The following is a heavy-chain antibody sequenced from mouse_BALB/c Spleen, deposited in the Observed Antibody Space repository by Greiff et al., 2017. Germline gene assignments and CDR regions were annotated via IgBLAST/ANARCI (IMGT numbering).Heavy chain of an antibody. V-gene: IGHV2-2*02. J-gene: IGHJ4*01. CDR2: IWSGGST. D-gene: IGHD1-1*01. CDR1: GFSLTSYG. CDR3: ARGYGSSYVSYYYAMDY. Sequence: VKLQESGPGLVQPSQSLSITCTVSGFSLTSYGVHWVRQSPGKGLEWLGVIWSGGSTDYNAAFISRLSISKDNSKSQVFFKMNSLQANDTAIYYCARGYGSSYVSYYYAMDYWGQGTSVTVSS.